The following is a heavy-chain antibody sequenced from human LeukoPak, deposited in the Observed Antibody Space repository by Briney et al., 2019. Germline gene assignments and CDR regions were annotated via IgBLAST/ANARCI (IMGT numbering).Heavy chain of an antibody. V-gene: IGHV4-34*01. CDR1: GGSFSGYY. CDR3: ARGVVIAPQTFDY. CDR2: INDRGSA. Sequence: SETLSLTCAVHGGSFSGYYWSWIRQSPGKGLEWIGEINDRGSANYNPSLKSRVTISVDTSKNQFSLKLSSVTAADTAVYYCARGVVIAPQTFDYWGQGTLVTVSS. D-gene: IGHD2-21*01. J-gene: IGHJ4*02.